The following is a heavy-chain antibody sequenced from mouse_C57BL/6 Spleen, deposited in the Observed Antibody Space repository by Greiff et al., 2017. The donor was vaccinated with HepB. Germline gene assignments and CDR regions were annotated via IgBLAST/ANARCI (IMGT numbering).Heavy chain of an antibody. CDR1: GYTFTDYE. D-gene: IGHD2-3*01. V-gene: IGHV1-15*01. CDR2: IDPETGGT. J-gene: IGHJ2*01. CDR3: TRWDGYYDDY. Sequence: VQLQQSGAELVRPGASVTLSCKASGYTFTDYEMHWVKQTPVHGLEWIGAIDPETGGTAYNQKFKGKAILTADKSSSTAYMELRSLTSEDSAVYYCTRWDGYYDDYWGQGTTLTVSS.